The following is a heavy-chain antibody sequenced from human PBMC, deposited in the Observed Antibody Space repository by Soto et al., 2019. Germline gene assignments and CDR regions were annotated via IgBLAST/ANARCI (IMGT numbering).Heavy chain of an antibody. Sequence: QVQLVESGGGVVQPGRSLRLSCAASGFTFSSYGMHWVRQAPGKGLEWVALIWFDGSNKYYADSVKGRFTISRDNSENMLHLQMNSLRAEDTAVYYCARDRSSAWYYYFDSWGQGTLVTVSS. D-gene: IGHD6-19*01. CDR1: GFTFSSYG. J-gene: IGHJ4*02. CDR2: IWFDGSNK. CDR3: ARDRSSAWYYYFDS. V-gene: IGHV3-33*01.